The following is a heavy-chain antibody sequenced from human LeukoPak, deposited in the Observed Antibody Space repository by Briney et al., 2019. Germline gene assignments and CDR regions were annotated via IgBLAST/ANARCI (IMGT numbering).Heavy chain of an antibody. V-gene: IGHV3-30-3*01. CDR2: ISYDGSNK. CDR3: AKEPEYSSNSYFDF. Sequence: SGGSLRLSCAASGFTFSSYAMHWVRQAPGKGLEWVAVISYDGSNKYYADSVKGRFTISRDNSKNTLYLQMNSLRAEDTAVYYCAKEPEYSSNSYFDFWGQGTLVTVSS. CDR1: GFTFSSYA. D-gene: IGHD6-6*01. J-gene: IGHJ4*02.